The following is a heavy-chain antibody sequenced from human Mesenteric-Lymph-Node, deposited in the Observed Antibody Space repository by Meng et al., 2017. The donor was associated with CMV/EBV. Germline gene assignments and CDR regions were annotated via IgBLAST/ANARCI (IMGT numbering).Heavy chain of an antibody. J-gene: IGHJ4*02. D-gene: IGHD3-10*01. CDR1: GGTFSSYA. CDR3: ARVKSWFGESPLVDY. CDR2: IIPILGIA. Sequence: SGGTFSSYAISWVRQAPGQGLEWMGRIIPILGIANYAQKFQGRVTITADKSTSTAYMELSSLRSEDTAVYYCARVKSWFGESPLVDYWGQGTLVTVSS. V-gene: IGHV1-69*04.